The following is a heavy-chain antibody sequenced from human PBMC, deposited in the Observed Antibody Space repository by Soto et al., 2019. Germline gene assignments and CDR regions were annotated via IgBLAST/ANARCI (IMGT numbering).Heavy chain of an antibody. CDR2: INSDGSST. V-gene: IGHV3-74*01. CDR1: GFTFSSYW. J-gene: IGHJ6*02. Sequence: EVQLVESGGGLVQPGGSLRLSCAASGFTFSSYWMHWVRQAPGKGLVWVSRINSDGSSTSYADSVKGRFTISRDNAENTLYLQMNSLRAEDTAVYYCAPSYYYYYGMDVWGQGTTVTVSS. CDR3: APSYYYYYGMDV.